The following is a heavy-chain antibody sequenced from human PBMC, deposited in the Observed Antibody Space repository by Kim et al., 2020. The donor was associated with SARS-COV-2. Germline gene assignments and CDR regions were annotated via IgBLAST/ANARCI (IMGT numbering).Heavy chain of an antibody. D-gene: IGHD6-13*01. CDR3: ARASAAGTGDY. CDR2: IGTAGDT. CDR1: GFTFSSYD. Sequence: GGSLRLSCAASGFTFSSYDMHWVRQATGKGLEWVSAIGTAGDTYYPGSVKGRFTISRENAKNSLYLQMNSLRAGDTAVYYCARASAAGTGDYWGQGTLVTVSS. J-gene: IGHJ4*02. V-gene: IGHV3-13*01.